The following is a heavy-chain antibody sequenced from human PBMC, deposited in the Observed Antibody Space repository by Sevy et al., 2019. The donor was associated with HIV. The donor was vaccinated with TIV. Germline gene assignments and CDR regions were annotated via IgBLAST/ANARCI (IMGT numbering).Heavy chain of an antibody. V-gene: IGHV1-18*01. Sequence: ASVKVSCKASGYTFTSYGISWVRQAPGQGLEWMGWISAYNGNTNYAQKLQGRVTMTTDTSTSTAYMELRGLRSDDTAVYYGARDPGYCSGGSCSEYYYYGMDVWGQGTTVTVSS. J-gene: IGHJ6*02. CDR3: ARDPGYCSGGSCSEYYYYGMDV. CDR2: ISAYNGNT. CDR1: GYTFTSYG. D-gene: IGHD2-15*01.